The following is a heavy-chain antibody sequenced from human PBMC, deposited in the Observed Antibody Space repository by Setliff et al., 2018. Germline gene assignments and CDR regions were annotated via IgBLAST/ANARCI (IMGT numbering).Heavy chain of an antibody. Sequence: GSLRLSCTASGLTFGDYAMGWVRQAPGKGLEWVGYIRSKAYGETTEYAASVEDRLTISRDDPKNTAYLQMNSLKTDDTGVYYCTTYCDSTTCALDYWGQGILVTVSS. J-gene: IGHJ4*02. CDR2: IRSKAYGETT. CDR1: GLTFGDYA. D-gene: IGHD2-2*01. V-gene: IGHV3-49*04. CDR3: TTYCDSTTCALDY.